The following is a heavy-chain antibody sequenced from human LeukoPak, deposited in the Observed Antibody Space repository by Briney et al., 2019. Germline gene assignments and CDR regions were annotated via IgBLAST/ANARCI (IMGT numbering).Heavy chain of an antibody. CDR3: AREVWSQYDFWSGYLDY. Sequence: PGGSLRLSCAASGFTVSSNYMSWVRQAPGKGLEWVSVIYSGGSTYYADSVKGRFTISRDNSKNTLYLQMNSLRAEDTAVYYCAREVWSQYDFWSGYLDYWGQGTLVTVSS. V-gene: IGHV3-53*01. D-gene: IGHD3-3*01. CDR2: IYSGGST. CDR1: GFTVSSNY. J-gene: IGHJ4*02.